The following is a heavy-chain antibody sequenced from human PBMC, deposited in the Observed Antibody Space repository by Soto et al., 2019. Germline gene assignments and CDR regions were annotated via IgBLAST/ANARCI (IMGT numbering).Heavy chain of an antibody. CDR1: GYSFTSYW. V-gene: IGHV5-10-1*01. J-gene: IGHJ6*02. CDR3: ARGRTTGTTHYYYYGMDV. D-gene: IGHD1-7*01. CDR2: IDPSDSYT. Sequence: GESLKISCKGSGYSFTSYWISWVRQMPGKGLEWMGRIDPSDSYTNYSPSFQGHVTISADKSISTAYLQWSSLKASDTAMYYCARGRTTGTTHYYYYGMDVWGQGTTVTVSS.